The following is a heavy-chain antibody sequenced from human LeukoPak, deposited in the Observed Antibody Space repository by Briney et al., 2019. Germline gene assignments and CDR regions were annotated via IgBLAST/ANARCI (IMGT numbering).Heavy chain of an antibody. J-gene: IGHJ6*02. Sequence: SETLSLTCTVYGGSISSSSHYWGWIRQPPGKGLEFIGNIYETGSTYYNPSLKSRVTIFVDTSKNQFSLRLSSVTAADTAVYYCARHSIYYYYGMDVWGQGTTVTVSS. CDR2: IYETGST. CDR1: GGSISSSSHY. V-gene: IGHV4-39*01. CDR3: ARHSIYYYYGMDV.